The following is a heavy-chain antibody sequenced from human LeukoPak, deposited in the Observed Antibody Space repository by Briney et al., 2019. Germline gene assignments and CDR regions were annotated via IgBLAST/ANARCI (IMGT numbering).Heavy chain of an antibody. D-gene: IGHD3-16*02. CDR2: IYSGGST. Sequence: GGSLRLSCAASGFTVSSNYMSWVRQAPGKGLEWVSVIYSGGSTYYADSVKGRFTISRDNSKNTLYLQMNSLRAEDTAVYYCAKSDDYVWGSYRHPPIGYWGQGTLVTVSS. CDR1: GFTVSSNY. CDR3: AKSDDYVWGSYRHPPIGY. V-gene: IGHV3-53*01. J-gene: IGHJ4*02.